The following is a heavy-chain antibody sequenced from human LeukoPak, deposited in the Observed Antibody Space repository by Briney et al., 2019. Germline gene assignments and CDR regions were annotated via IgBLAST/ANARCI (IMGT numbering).Heavy chain of an antibody. CDR1: GYTFTGYY. D-gene: IGHD3-10*01. CDR3: ARAFRTYGSGFDY. V-gene: IGHV1-2*02. CDR2: INPNSGGT. Sequence: ASVEVSCKASGYTFTGYYMHWVRQAPGQGLEWMGWINPNSGGTNYAQKFQGRVTMTRDTSISTTRDTSISTAYMELSRLRSDDTAVYYCARAFRTYGSGFDYWGQGILVTVSS. J-gene: IGHJ4*02.